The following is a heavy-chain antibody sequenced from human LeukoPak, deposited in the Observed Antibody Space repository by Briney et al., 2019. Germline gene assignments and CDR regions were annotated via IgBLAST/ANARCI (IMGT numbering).Heavy chain of an antibody. CDR1: GGSISSYH. Sequence: SETLSLTCTVSGGSISSYHWSWIRQPPGKGLGWIGYIYYSGSTNYNPSLKSRVTISIDTSKNQFSLKLSSVTAADMAVYYCARHLGLKGFDPWGQGTLVTVSS. D-gene: IGHD3/OR15-3a*01. J-gene: IGHJ5*02. V-gene: IGHV4-59*08. CDR3: ARHLGLKGFDP. CDR2: IYYSGST.